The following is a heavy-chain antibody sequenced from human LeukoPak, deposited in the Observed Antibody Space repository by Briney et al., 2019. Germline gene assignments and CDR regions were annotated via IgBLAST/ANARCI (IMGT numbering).Heavy chain of an antibody. V-gene: IGHV3-53*01. CDR1: GFTVSSNY. CDR2: IYSGGST. CDR3: ARADYGDYKGRWFFDY. Sequence: PGGSLRLSCVASGFTVSSNYMSWVRQAPGKGLEGVSFIYSGGSTYYADSVKGRFTISRDNSKNTLYLQMNSLRAEDTAVYYCARADYGDYKGRWFFDYWGQGTLVTVTS. J-gene: IGHJ4*02. D-gene: IGHD4-17*01.